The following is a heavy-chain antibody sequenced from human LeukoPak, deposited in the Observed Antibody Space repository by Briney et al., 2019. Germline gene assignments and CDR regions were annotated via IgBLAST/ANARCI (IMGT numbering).Heavy chain of an antibody. CDR2: IYHSGST. J-gene: IGHJ4*02. V-gene: IGHV4-38-2*01. CDR3: ARSGSSFLFDY. D-gene: IGHD1-26*01. Sequence: SEDLSLTCAVSGYSISSGYYWGWIRQPPGKGLEWIGSIYHSGSTYYNPSLKSRVTISVDTSKNQFSLKLSSVTAADTAVYYCARSGSSFLFDYWGQGTLVTVSS. CDR1: GYSISSGYY.